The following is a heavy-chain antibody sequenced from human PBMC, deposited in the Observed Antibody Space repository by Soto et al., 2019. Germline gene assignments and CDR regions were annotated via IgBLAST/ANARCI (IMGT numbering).Heavy chain of an antibody. CDR2: IYYSGST. CDR3: ARQGPYYDILTGYLYYYGMDV. CDR1: GGSISSSSYY. V-gene: IGHV4-39*01. Sequence: SETLSLTCTVPGGSISSSSYYWGWIRQPPGKGLEWIGSIYYSGSTYYNPSLKSRVTISVDTSKNQFSLKLSSVTAADTAVYYCARQGPYYDILTGYLYYYGMDVWGQGTTVTVSS. J-gene: IGHJ6*02. D-gene: IGHD3-9*01.